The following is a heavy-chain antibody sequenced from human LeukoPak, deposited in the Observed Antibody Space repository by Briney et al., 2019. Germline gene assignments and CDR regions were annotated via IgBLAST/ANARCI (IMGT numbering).Heavy chain of an antibody. CDR2: ISYDGSNK. CDR1: GFTFSSYA. Sequence: SGGSLRLSCAASGFTFSSYAMHWVRQAPGKGLEWVAVISYDGSNKYYADSVKGRFTISRDNSKNTLYLQMNSLRAEDTAVYYCAREAGYSYGNPFDYWGQGTLVTVSS. CDR3: AREAGYSYGNPFDY. D-gene: IGHD5-18*01. J-gene: IGHJ4*02. V-gene: IGHV3-30-3*01.